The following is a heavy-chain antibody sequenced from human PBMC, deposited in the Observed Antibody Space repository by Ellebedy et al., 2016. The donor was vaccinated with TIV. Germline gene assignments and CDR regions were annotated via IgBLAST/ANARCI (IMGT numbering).Heavy chain of an antibody. V-gene: IGHV3-15*01. CDR3: TTVYRYNYDSV. CDR2: IKSKTDGGAA. J-gene: IGHJ4*02. CDR1: GFTFSNAW. Sequence: ESLKISCAASGFTFSNAWMNWVRQAPGKGLEWVGRIKSKTDGGAADYAAPVKGRFTISRDDSKNTLYLQMNSLKTEDTAVYFCTTVYRYNYDSVWGQGTLATVSS. D-gene: IGHD5-18*01.